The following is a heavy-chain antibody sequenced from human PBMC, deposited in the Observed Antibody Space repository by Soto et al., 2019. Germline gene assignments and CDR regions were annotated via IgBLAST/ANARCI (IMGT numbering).Heavy chain of an antibody. CDR3: ARDGSSSDFGMDV. CDR1: GGSISSGGYY. V-gene: IGHV4-31*03. CDR2: IYYSGST. Sequence: SETLSLTCTVSGGSISSGGYYWSWIRQHPGKGLEWIGYIYYSGSTYYNPSLKSRVTISVDTSKNQFSLKLSSVTAADTAVYYCARDGSSSDFGMDVWGQGTTVTV. J-gene: IGHJ6*02. D-gene: IGHD6-6*01.